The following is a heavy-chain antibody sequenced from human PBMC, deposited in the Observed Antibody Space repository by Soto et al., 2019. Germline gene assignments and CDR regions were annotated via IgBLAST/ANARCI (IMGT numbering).Heavy chain of an antibody. CDR1: GGSISSGGYY. V-gene: IGHV4-31*03. CDR2: IYYSGST. D-gene: IGHD4-17*01. Sequence: QVQLQESGPGLVKPSQTLSLTCTVSGGSISSGGYYWSWIRQHPGKGLEWIGYIYYSGSTYYNPSRKSRVTISVDTSKNQFSLKLSSVTAADTAVYYCARDCPPDYADFYIWGQGTMVTVSS. J-gene: IGHJ3*02. CDR3: ARDCPPDYADFYI.